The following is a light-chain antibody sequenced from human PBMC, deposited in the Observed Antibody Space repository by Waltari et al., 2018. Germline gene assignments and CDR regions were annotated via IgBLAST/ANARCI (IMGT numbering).Light chain of an antibody. CDR1: QDIYNS. CDR2: GAS. CDR3: QQYDTPLS. Sequence: GDRVTITCQANQDIYNSLNWYQQKPGKAPNLLIYGASNLEPGVPSRFSGSGSGTHFTFPISSLQPDDFATYYCQQYDTPLSFGGGPKVAIK. V-gene: IGKV1-33*01. J-gene: IGKJ4*01.